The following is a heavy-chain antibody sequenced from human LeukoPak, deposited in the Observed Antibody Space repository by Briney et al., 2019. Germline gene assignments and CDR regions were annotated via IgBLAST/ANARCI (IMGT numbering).Heavy chain of an antibody. V-gene: IGHV4-39*01. CDR3: ARHPPTNNWFDP. J-gene: IGHJ5*02. Sequence: SETLFLTCTVSGGSISSRAYYWGWLRQPPGKGLEYIGSIYFGSTFYNPSLKSRVTISVDTSKDQFSLNLTSVTAADTALYYCARHPPTNNWFDPWGQGILVTVSS. CDR2: IYFGST. CDR1: GGSISSRAYY.